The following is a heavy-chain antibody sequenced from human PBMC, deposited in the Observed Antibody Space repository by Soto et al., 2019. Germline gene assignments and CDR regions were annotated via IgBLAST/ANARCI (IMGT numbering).Heavy chain of an antibody. Sequence: QVQLQESGPGLVKPSQTLSLTCTVSGGSISNVGYFWGWIRQPPGKGLEWIGLIYHTGTTYYNSSLRSRVSISIDTAKSQFSRKLNSVTAADAAVYYCAGVMAVMQSWLDPWGQGTLVTVS. CDR3: AGVMAVMQSWLDP. J-gene: IGHJ5*02. D-gene: IGHD6-19*01. CDR1: GGSISNVGYF. V-gene: IGHV4-30-4*01. CDR2: IYHTGTT.